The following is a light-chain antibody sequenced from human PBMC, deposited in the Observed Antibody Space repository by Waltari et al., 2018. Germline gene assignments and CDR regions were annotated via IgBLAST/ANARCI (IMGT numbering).Light chain of an antibody. CDR1: SSDVGSYNL. CDR2: EVT. CDR3: CSYAGSSTWV. J-gene: IGLJ3*02. V-gene: IGLV2-23*02. Sequence: QSALTQPASVSGSPGQSITISCTSTSSDVGSYNLFPWYQQHPGKAPKLVIYEVTKRPSGVSTRFSGSKSGNTASLTISGLKAEDEADYCCCSYAGSSTWVFGGGTKLTVL.